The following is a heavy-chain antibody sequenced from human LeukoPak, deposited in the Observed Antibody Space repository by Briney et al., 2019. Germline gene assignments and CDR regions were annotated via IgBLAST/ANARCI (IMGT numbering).Heavy chain of an antibody. J-gene: IGHJ5*02. V-gene: IGHV1-69*01. CDR3: ARDGVGSAGGIWFDP. Sequence: GSSVTVSFKSSGGTFISYAISWVRQAPGQGLEWMGGIITIFGTANYAQKFQGRVTITADESTSTAYMELSSLRSEDTAVDYCARDGVGSAGGIWFDPWGQGTLVTVSS. D-gene: IGHD3-16*01. CDR1: GGTFISYA. CDR2: IITIFGTA.